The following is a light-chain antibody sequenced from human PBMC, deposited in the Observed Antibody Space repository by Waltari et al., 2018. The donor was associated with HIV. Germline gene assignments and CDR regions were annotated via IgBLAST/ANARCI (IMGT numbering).Light chain of an antibody. CDR1: QSVSTW. V-gene: IGKV1-5*03. J-gene: IGKJ1*01. CDR2: GAS. Sequence: DIQMTQSPATLSASVGDRVTITCRASQSVSTWLVWYQQKPGRAPTILIYGASTLETGVPSRLSGSGSGTECTLTLSSLQPDDFATYFCQQYHTHRTFGQGT. CDR3: QQYHTHRT.